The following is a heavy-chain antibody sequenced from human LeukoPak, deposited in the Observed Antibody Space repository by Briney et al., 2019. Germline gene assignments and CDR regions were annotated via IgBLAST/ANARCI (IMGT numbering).Heavy chain of an antibody. Sequence: ASVKVSCKASGYTFTSYYMHWVRQAPGQGLEWMGIINPSGGSTSYAQKFQGRVTMTRDTSTSTVYMELSSLRSDDTAVYYCAREQQLVRGFDPWGQGTLVTVSS. J-gene: IGHJ5*02. D-gene: IGHD6-13*01. CDR2: INPSGGST. CDR1: GYTFTSYY. CDR3: AREQQLVRGFDP. V-gene: IGHV1-46*01.